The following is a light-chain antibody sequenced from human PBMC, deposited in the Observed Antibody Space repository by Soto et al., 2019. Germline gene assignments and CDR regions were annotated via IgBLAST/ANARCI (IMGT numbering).Light chain of an antibody. CDR2: GAS. V-gene: IGKV1-9*01. Sequence: IPLTQSPSSLSASVGDRVTLTCRASQGVRSYLAWFQQRPGKAPKLLIFGASTLQNGVPARFSGGGFGTEFTLTITSLQPEDFATYYCHQVYTYPLTFGQGTKVEIK. CDR1: QGVRSY. CDR3: HQVYTYPLT. J-gene: IGKJ1*01.